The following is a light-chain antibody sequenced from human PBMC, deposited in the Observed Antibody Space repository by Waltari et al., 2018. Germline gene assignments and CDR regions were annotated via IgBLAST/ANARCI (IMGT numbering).Light chain of an antibody. V-gene: IGKV3-20*01. Sequence: EIVLTQSPGTLSLSPGERATLSCRSSQSVNNNYFAWYQQKPGQAPRLLIYGASSRATGIPDRISGSGSGTDFTLTLSSLEPEDFAVYYCQQHATSPYTFGQGTKVEIK. CDR1: QSVNNNY. J-gene: IGKJ2*01. CDR3: QQHATSPYT. CDR2: GAS.